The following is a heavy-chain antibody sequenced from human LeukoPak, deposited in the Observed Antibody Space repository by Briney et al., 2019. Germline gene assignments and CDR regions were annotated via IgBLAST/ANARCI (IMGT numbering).Heavy chain of an antibody. CDR1: GYTFTGYY. Sequence: GASVEVSCKASGYTFTGYYMHWVRQAPGQGLEWMGWINPNSGGTNYAQKFQGRVAMTRDTSISTAYMELSRLRSDDTAVYYCAREGVDWNHSVYYFDYWGQGTLVTVSS. CDR3: AREGVDWNHSVYYFDY. D-gene: IGHD1-1*01. CDR2: INPNSGGT. J-gene: IGHJ4*02. V-gene: IGHV1-2*02.